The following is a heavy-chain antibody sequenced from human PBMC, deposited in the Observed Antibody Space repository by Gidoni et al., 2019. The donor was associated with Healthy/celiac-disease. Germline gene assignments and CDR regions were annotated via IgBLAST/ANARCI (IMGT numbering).Heavy chain of an antibody. J-gene: IGHJ4*02. CDR2: INHSGST. CDR3: ARGRRSGYDFRSGYYRRGGDFDY. V-gene: IGHV4-34*01. Sequence: QVQLQQWGAGLLKPSETLSLTCAVYGGSFSGSYWSWIRQPPGKGLEWIGEINHSGSTNYHPSLKSRVTISVDTSKNQFSLKLSSVTAADTAVYYCARGRRSGYDFRSGYYRRGGDFDYWGQGTLVTVSS. D-gene: IGHD3-3*01. CDR1: GGSFSGSY.